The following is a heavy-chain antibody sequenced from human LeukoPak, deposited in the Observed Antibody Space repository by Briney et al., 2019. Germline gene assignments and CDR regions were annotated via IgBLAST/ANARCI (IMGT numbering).Heavy chain of an antibody. CDR3: ASGKEYYYDSSGYSPLDY. D-gene: IGHD3-22*01. Sequence: GASVKVSCKASGYTFTTYAMNWVRQAPGQGLEWMGWINPNSGGTNYAQKFQGRVTMTRDTSISTAYMELSRLRSDDTAVYYCASGKEYYYDSSGYSPLDYWGQGTLVTGSS. CDR1: GYTFTTYA. V-gene: IGHV1-2*02. CDR2: INPNSGGT. J-gene: IGHJ4*02.